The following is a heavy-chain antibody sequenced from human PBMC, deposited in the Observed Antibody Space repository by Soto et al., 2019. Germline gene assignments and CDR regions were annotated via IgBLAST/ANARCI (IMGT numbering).Heavy chain of an antibody. CDR2: ISYDGSNK. J-gene: IGHJ6*02. Sequence: QVQLVESGGGVVQPGRSLRPSCAASGFTFSSYAMHWVRQAPGKGLEWVAVISYDGSNKYYADSVKGRFTISRDNSKNTLYLQMNSLRAEDTAVYYCASAVTTPYYYYGMDVWGQGTTVTVSS. V-gene: IGHV3-30-3*01. D-gene: IGHD4-17*01. CDR3: ASAVTTPYYYYGMDV. CDR1: GFTFSSYA.